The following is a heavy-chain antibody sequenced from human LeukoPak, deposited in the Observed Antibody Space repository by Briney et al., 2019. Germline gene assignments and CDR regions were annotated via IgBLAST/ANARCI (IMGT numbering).Heavy chain of an antibody. CDR3: ATLTVTTSQRSF. D-gene: IGHD4-17*01. V-gene: IGHV3-64*01. CDR1: GFTFSSYA. Sequence: GGSLRLSCAASGFTFSSYAMQWVRQAPGKGLEYVSAISSNGGSTYYANSVKGRFTISRDNSKNTLYLQMGSLRAEDMAVYYCATLTVTTSQRSFWGQGTLVTVSS. CDR2: ISSNGGST. J-gene: IGHJ4*02.